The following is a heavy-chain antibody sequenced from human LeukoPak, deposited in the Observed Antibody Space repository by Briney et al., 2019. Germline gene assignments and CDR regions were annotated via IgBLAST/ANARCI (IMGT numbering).Heavy chain of an antibody. J-gene: IGHJ4*02. CDR3: ARGEGYSGYGASDY. CDR2: ISAYNGNT. V-gene: IGHV1-18*01. CDR1: GYTFTDYA. Sequence: ASVKVSCKPSGYTFTDYAINWVRQAPGQGLEWMGWISAYNGNTNYAQKLQGRVTMTTDTSTSTAYMELRSLRSDDTAVYYCARGEGYSGYGASDYWGQGTLVTVSS. D-gene: IGHD5-12*01.